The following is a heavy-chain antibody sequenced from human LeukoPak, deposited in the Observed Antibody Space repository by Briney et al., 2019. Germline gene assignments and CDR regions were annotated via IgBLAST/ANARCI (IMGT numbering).Heavy chain of an antibody. CDR1: GFTFSSYS. D-gene: IGHD4-11*01. CDR2: ISYDGSNK. J-gene: IGHJ6*03. Sequence: PGGSLRLSCAASGFTFSSYSMNWVRQAPGKGLEWVAVISYDGSNKYYADSVKGRFTISRDNSKNTLYLQMNSLRAEDTAVYYCARDTVLTSLYYMDVWGKGTTVTVSS. CDR3: ARDTVLTSLYYMDV. V-gene: IGHV3-30*03.